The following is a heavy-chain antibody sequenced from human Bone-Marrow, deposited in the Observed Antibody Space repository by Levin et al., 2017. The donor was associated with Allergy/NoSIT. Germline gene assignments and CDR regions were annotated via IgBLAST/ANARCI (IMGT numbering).Heavy chain of an antibody. CDR1: GFVVSRNH. CDR3: ARDNFDTPGELDY. Sequence: ASVKVSCAASGFVVSRNHMSWVRQAPGKGLEWLSVTYSGGSTFYRDSVKDRLTITRDNFKNTLYLQMRSLRAEDTGIYYCARDNFDTPGELDYWGQGTLVTVSS. CDR2: TYSGGST. D-gene: IGHD1-20*01. V-gene: IGHV3-53*01. J-gene: IGHJ4*02.